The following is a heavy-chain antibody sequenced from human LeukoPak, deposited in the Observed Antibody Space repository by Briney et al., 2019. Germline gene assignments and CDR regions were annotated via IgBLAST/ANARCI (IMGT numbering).Heavy chain of an antibody. Sequence: SETLSLTCTVSGGSISSYDWSWIRQPPGKGLEWIGYIYYSGSTNYNPSLKSRVTISVDTSKNQFSLKLSSVTAADTAVYYCARGIAALNDAFDIWGQGTMVTVSP. CDR3: ARGIAALNDAFDI. J-gene: IGHJ3*02. V-gene: IGHV4-59*01. CDR2: IYYSGST. CDR1: GGSISSYD. D-gene: IGHD6-6*01.